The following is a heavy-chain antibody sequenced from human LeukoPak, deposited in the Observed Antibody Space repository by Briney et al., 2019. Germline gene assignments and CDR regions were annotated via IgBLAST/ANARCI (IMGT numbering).Heavy chain of an antibody. CDR2: VSGTGTST. V-gene: IGHV3-23*01. CDR1: GFTFHNYA. J-gene: IGHJ4*02. D-gene: IGHD3-3*01. CDR3: AKGYYGSHRGFFEY. Sequence: PRGSLRLSCKASGFTFHNYAMTWVRQAPGKGLDWVSTVSGTGTSTFYADSVKVRATISRDNSKNMLYLQMSSLRAEDTAMYYCAKGYYGSHRGFFEYWGLGTLVTVSS.